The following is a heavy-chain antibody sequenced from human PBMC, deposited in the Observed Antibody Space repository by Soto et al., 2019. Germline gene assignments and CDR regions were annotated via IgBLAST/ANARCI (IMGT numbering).Heavy chain of an antibody. Sequence: ASETLSLTCTVSGGSVSSSSCYWGWIRQPPGKGLEWIGSIYYSGSTYYNPSLKSRVTISVDTSKNQFSLKLSSVTAADTAVYYCARSRMVGQAPWWIDYWGQGTLVTVSS. J-gene: IGHJ4*02. CDR3: ARSRMVGQAPWWIDY. CDR2: IYYSGST. CDR1: GGSVSSSSCY. D-gene: IGHD2-15*01. V-gene: IGHV4-39*01.